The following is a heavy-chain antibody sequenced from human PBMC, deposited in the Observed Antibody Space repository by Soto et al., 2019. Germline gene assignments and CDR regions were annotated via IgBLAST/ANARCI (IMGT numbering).Heavy chain of an antibody. CDR2: IFGGGTT. CDR3: VRTSSY. V-gene: IGHV3-53*01. J-gene: IGHJ4*02. CDR1: GFAVNSDY. Sequence: GGSLRLSCAASGFAVNSDYMSWVRQAPGKGLEWVSVIFGGGTTHYSDSVKGRFTISRDNSKNTVFLQMNSLRAEDTAVYYCVRTSSYWGQGTRVTVSS. D-gene: IGHD2-2*01.